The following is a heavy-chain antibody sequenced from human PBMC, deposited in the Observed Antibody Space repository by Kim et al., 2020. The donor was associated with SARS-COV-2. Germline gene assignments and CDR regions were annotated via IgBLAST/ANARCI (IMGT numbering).Heavy chain of an antibody. CDR3: ASSGYFGSTGYYFDY. D-gene: IGHD3-9*01. CDR2: INTDGSRT. V-gene: IGHV3-74*01. J-gene: IGHJ4*02. Sequence: GGSLRLSCAASGFTFSSYWMHWVRQAPGKGLVWVSRINTDGSRTSYADSVKGRFTISRDNAKNTLYMQMNSLRAEDTAVYYCASSGYFGSTGYYFDYWGQGTLGTVSS. CDR1: GFTFSSYW.